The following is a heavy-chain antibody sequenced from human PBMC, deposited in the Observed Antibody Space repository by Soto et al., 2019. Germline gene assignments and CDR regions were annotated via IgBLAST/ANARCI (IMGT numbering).Heavy chain of an antibody. V-gene: IGHV3-11*06. D-gene: IGHD6-13*01. Sequence: QVHLVESGGGLVKPGGSLRLSCAASGFIFSDYYMTWVRQAPGKGLEWVSYISGSTSYTNYADSVKGRFTISRDNAKNSLFLQMRRLGVEDTAVYYWARGRHIAAPGTDWLDPWGQGTLVTVSS. CDR1: GFIFSDYY. CDR3: ARGRHIAAPGTDWLDP. CDR2: ISGSTSYT. J-gene: IGHJ5*02.